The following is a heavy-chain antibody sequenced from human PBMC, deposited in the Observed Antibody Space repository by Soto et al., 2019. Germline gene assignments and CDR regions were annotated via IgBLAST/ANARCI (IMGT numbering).Heavy chain of an antibody. J-gene: IGHJ5*02. CDR1: GYTFTSYD. CDR2: MNPNSGNT. V-gene: IGHV1-8*01. D-gene: IGHD3-3*01. CDR3: ARLSTYYDFWSGYLDLFDP. Sequence: VASVKVSCKASGYTFTSYDINWVRQATGQGLEWMGWMNPNSGNTGYAQKFQGRVTMTTDTSTSTAYMELRSLRSDDTAVYYCARLSTYYDFWSGYLDLFDPWGQGSPVIVSS.